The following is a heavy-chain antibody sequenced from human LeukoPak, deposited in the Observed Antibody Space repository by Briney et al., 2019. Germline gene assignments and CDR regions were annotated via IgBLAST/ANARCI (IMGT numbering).Heavy chain of an antibody. D-gene: IGHD1-26*01. CDR1: GFTFSSYW. V-gene: IGHV3-7*01. CDR3: AREITWEIPPI. Sequence: GGSLRLSCAASGFTFSSYWMSWVRQAPGKGLEWVGNIKEDGSEKYYVDSVKDRFTISRDNAKNSLYLQMNSLRAEDTAVYYCAREITWEIPPIWGQGTMVTVSS. J-gene: IGHJ3*02. CDR2: IKEDGSEK.